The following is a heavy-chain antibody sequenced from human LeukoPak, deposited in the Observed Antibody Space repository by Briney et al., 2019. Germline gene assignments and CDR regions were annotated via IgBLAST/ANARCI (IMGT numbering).Heavy chain of an antibody. J-gene: IGHJ1*01. V-gene: IGHV3-33*01. CDR1: GFTFSSYG. CDR3: ARDGEIAVADGESAEYFQH. CDR2: IWYDGSNK. Sequence: GGSLRLSCAASGFTFSSYGMHWVRQAPGKGLEWVAVIWYDGSNKYYADSVKGRFTISRDNSKNTLYLQMNSLRAEDTAVYYCARDGEIAVADGESAEYFQHWGQGTLVTVSS. D-gene: IGHD6-19*01.